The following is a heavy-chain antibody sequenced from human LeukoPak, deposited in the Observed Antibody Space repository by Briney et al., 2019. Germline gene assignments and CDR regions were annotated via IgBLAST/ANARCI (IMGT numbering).Heavy chain of an antibody. CDR2: ISSSGSTI. CDR1: GFTLSDYY. J-gene: IGHJ6*04. D-gene: IGHD3-16*01. Sequence: GGALRLSRAASGFTLSDYYMSWIRLAPGKGLEGVSYISSSGSTIYYADSVKGRFTISRDNAKSSLFLQMTSLRAEDTAVYFCAKSTRAVMAMMDVWGKGTTVTVSS. V-gene: IGHV3-11*04. CDR3: AKSTRAVMAMMDV.